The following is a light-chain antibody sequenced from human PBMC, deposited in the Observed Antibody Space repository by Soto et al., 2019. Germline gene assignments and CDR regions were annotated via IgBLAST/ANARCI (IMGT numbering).Light chain of an antibody. V-gene: IGKV1-33*01. Sequence: DIQMTQSPSSLSASVGDRVTITCQASQDIRKCLNWYQQKPGKAPKVLIYGASNLETGVPSRFSGSGSGTDFIFTISSLQPEDIATYYCQQYDDLPLSFGGGTKVEIK. CDR2: GAS. J-gene: IGKJ4*01. CDR3: QQYDDLPLS. CDR1: QDIRKC.